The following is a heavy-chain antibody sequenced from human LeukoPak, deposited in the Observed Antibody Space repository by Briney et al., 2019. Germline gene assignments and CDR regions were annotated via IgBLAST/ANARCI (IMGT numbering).Heavy chain of an antibody. CDR3: ARSRGADY. Sequence: PGGSLRLSCAASGFAFRSYWMTWVRQAPGKGLEWVANIKYDGSEKYYVDSVRGRFTISRDNAKESLYLQMNTLRPEDTALYYCARSRGADYWGQGIMVTVSS. D-gene: IGHD1-26*01. V-gene: IGHV3-7*05. CDR2: IKYDGSEK. CDR1: GFAFRSYW. J-gene: IGHJ4*02.